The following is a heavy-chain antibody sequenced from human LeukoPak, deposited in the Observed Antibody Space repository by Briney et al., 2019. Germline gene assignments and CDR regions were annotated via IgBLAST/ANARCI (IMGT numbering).Heavy chain of an antibody. J-gene: IGHJ4*02. CDR1: GYILTSYG. Sequence: ASVKVSCKASGYILTSYGITWVRQAPGQGLEWMGRITTFNDRTVLAEKFRARITMTTDTTTAYMTLRKLRSDDTAVYYCARSGSSSWSSLLDYWGQGSLVIVS. V-gene: IGHV1-18*01. CDR3: ARSGSSSWSSLLDY. CDR2: ITTFNDRT. D-gene: IGHD6-13*01.